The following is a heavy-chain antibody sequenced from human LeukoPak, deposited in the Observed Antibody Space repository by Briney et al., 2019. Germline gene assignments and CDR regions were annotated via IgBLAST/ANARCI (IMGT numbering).Heavy chain of an antibody. V-gene: IGHV4-4*07. CDR3: ARSPRYCSSTSCYTGAFDI. Sequence: PSETLSLTCTVSGGSISSYYWSWIRQPAGKGLEWIGRIYTSGSTNYNPSLESRVTMSVDTSKNQFSLKLSSVTAADTAVYYCARSPRYCSSTSCYTGAFDIWGQGTMVTVSS. CDR2: IYTSGST. D-gene: IGHD2-2*02. CDR1: GGSISSYY. J-gene: IGHJ3*02.